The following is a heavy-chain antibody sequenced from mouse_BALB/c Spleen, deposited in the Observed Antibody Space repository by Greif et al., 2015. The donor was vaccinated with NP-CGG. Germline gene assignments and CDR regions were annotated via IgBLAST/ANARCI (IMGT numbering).Heavy chain of an antibody. Sequence: EVKLMESGGGLVKPGGSLKLSCAASGFTFSSYAMSWVRQTPEKRLEWVATISSGGSYAYYPDSVKGRFTISRDNAKNTLYLQMSSLRSEDTAMYYCARDYGSSPYWYFDVWGAGTTVTVSS. CDR2: ISSGGSYA. D-gene: IGHD1-1*01. CDR3: ARDYGSSPYWYFDV. J-gene: IGHJ1*01. V-gene: IGHV5-9-3*01. CDR1: GFTFSSYA.